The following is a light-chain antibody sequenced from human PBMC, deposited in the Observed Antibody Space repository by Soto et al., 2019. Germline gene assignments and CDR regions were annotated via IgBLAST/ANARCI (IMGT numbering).Light chain of an antibody. CDR2: AAS. J-gene: IGKJ1*01. V-gene: IGKV1-39*02. Sequence: DIQMTQSPSSLSASVGDGVTLTCRASQSISSYLNWYQQQPGKAPKLLIYAASSLQSRVPSRFSGCGPGTEFNLTISSLQPEDFAIYHCQEHHNWPPWTFGQGTKVDIK. CDR1: QSISSY. CDR3: QEHHNWPPWT.